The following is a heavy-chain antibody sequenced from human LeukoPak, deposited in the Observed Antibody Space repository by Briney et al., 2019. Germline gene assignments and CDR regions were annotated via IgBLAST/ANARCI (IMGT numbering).Heavy chain of an antibody. CDR3: ARRGAYYDSSGYYD. D-gene: IGHD3-22*01. CDR2: ISYDGSNK. CDR1: GFTFNSYA. Sequence: PGRSLRLSCAASGFTFNSYAMHWVRQAPGKELGWVALISYDGSNKYYADSVKGRFTISRDNSKNTLYLQMNSLRAEDTAVYYCARRGAYYDSSGYYDWGQGTLVTVSS. J-gene: IGHJ4*02. V-gene: IGHV3-30-3*01.